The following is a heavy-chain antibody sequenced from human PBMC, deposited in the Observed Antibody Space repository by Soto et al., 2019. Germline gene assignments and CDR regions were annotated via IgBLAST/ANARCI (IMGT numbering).Heavy chain of an antibody. Sequence: SETLSLTCTVSGGSISSYYWSWIRQPPGKGLEWIGYIYYSGSTNYNPSLKSRVTISVDTSKNQFSLKLSSVTAADTAVYCCARQGGSYPPYWFDPWGQGTLVTVSS. CDR2: IYYSGST. J-gene: IGHJ5*02. CDR1: GGSISSYY. V-gene: IGHV4-59*01. CDR3: ARQGGSYPPYWFDP. D-gene: IGHD6-6*01.